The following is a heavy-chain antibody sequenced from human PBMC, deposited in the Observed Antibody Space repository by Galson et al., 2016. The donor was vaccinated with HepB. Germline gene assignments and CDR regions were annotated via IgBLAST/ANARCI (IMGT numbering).Heavy chain of an antibody. CDR3: ATFDSSGYYSVDY. J-gene: IGHJ4*02. D-gene: IGHD3-22*01. V-gene: IGHV1-69*10. Sequence: SVKVSCKASGATFSSYAINWVRQAPGQGLEWMGGIIPILGTPNYAQKFQGRVTINADKSTRTAYMEMSSLRDDDTVVYFCATFDSSGYYSVDYWGQGTLVTVSS. CDR2: IIPILGTP. CDR1: GATFSSYA.